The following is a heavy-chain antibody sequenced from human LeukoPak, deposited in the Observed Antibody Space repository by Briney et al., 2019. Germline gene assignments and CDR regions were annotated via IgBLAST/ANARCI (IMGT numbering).Heavy chain of an antibody. Sequence: SETLSLTCAVSGGSFSGFYWSWIRQPPGGGLEWIADINHSGTTNYNPSLKSRVTISVDTSKNQFSLNLKSMTAADTAVYYCTRQYSSSYCSDYWGQGTLVTVSS. CDR1: GGSFSGFY. CDR2: INHSGTT. CDR3: TRQYSSSYCSDY. J-gene: IGHJ4*02. D-gene: IGHD6-6*01. V-gene: IGHV4-34*01.